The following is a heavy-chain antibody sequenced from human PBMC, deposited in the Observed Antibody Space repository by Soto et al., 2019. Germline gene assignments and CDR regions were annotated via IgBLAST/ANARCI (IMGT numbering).Heavy chain of an antibody. CDR2: IIPIFGTA. CDR1: GGTFSSYA. V-gene: IGHV1-69*13. CDR3: ARPRDGSGSYSRIKHPENYYYGMDG. D-gene: IGHD3-10*01. Sequence: SVKVSCKASGGTFSSYAISWVRQAPGQGLEWMGGIIPIFGTANYAQRFQGRVTITADESTSTAYMELSSLRSEDTAVYYCARPRDGSGSYSRIKHPENYYYGMDGWGKGTTVPVAS. J-gene: IGHJ6*04.